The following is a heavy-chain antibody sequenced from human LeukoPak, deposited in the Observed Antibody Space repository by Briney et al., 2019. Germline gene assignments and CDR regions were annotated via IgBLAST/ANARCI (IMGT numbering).Heavy chain of an antibody. CDR2: ISSSSNTI. CDR1: GLTFSSYS. CDR3: AREDSNYYYYMDV. D-gene: IGHD2-15*01. V-gene: IGHV3-48*01. J-gene: IGHJ6*03. Sequence: GGSLRLSCAASGLTFSSYSMNWVRQAPGKGLEWVSYISSSSNTIYYADSVKGRFTISRDNAKNSLYLQMNSLRAEDTAVYYCAREDSNYYYYMDVWGKGTTVTVSS.